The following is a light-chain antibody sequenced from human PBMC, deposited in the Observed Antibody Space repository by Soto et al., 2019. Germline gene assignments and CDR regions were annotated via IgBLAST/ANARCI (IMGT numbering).Light chain of an antibody. V-gene: IGKV3-20*01. Sequence: EIVLTQSPATLSLSPGERATLSCTASQSVTSSCLAWYQRKPGQAPRLLIHTTSTRANDIPDRFSGSGSGTDFTLTISRLQPEDFAVYYCQQCGGSPLFSFGPGTRVDI. J-gene: IGKJ3*01. CDR3: QQCGGSPLFS. CDR2: TTS. CDR1: QSVTSSC.